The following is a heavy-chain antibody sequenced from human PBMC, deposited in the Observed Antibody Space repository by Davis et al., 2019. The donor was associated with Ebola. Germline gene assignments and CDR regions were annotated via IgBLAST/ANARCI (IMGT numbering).Heavy chain of an antibody. CDR2: VHYSGGT. V-gene: IGHV4-59*06. CDR3: ARDDVPGLLDS. Sequence: SETLSLTCTVSDDSIDIYSWTWIRQSPGKGLEWIGFVHYSGGTHYNPSLKSRVTISVDTSKNQFSLTLTSMTVADSAVYYCARDDVPGLLDSWGLGARVIVSS. CDR1: DDSIDIYS. J-gene: IGHJ4*02. D-gene: IGHD3-10*02.